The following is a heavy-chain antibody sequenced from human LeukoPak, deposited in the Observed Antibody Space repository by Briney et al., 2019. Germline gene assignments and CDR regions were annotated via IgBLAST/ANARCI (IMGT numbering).Heavy chain of an antibody. CDR3: AKGTAVDRQYFEN. V-gene: IGHV3-30*18. CDR1: RFTFSACG. J-gene: IGHJ4*02. Sequence: PGGSLRLSCAASRFTFSACGMHWVRQALGKGLEWVAAISFDGSHKYYADSVKGRFTISRDNSMNTLYLQMNSLRAEDTAVYYCAKGTAVDRQYFENWGQGTLVTVSS. D-gene: IGHD1-1*01. CDR2: ISFDGSHK.